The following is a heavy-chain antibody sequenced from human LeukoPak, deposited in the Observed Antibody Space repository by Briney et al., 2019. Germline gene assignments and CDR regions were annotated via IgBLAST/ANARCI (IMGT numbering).Heavy chain of an antibody. CDR1: GGSISSYY. CDR3: ARARGDIVLMVYADNWFDP. J-gene: IGHJ5*02. V-gene: IGHV4-59*01. D-gene: IGHD2-8*01. Sequence: PSETLSLTCTVPGGSISSYYWSWIRQPPRKELHWMGGIDFSGSTNYNPSLKSRVTISVDTSKNQFSLKLSAVTAADTAVYYCARARGDIVLMVYADNWFDPWGQGTLVTVAS. CDR2: IDFSGST.